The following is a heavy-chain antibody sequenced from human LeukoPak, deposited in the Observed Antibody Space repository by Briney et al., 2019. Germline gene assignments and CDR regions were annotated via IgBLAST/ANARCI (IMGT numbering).Heavy chain of an antibody. Sequence: ASVEVSCKASGYAFTDYYLHWVRQAPGQGLEWMGWINPNSGGTNYAQKFQGRVTMTSDTSISTAYMELSRLKSDDTAVYCCARDLWRHSSSAAGYWGQGTLVTVSS. V-gene: IGHV1-2*02. CDR3: ARDLWRHSSSAAGY. CDR2: INPNSGGT. CDR1: GYAFTDYY. D-gene: IGHD6-6*01. J-gene: IGHJ4*02.